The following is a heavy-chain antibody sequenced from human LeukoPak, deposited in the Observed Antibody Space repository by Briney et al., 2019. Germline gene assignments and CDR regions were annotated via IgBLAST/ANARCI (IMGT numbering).Heavy chain of an antibody. CDR3: AREGHSSSSPDAFDI. CDR1: GFTFSSYW. CDR2: IKQDGSEK. J-gene: IGHJ3*02. D-gene: IGHD6-13*01. V-gene: IGHV3-7*01. Sequence: PGGSLRLSCAASGFTFSSYWMSWVRQAPGKGLEWVANIKQDGSEKYYVGSVKGRFTISRDNAKNSLYLQMNSLRAEDTAVYYCAREGHSSSSPDAFDIWGQGTMVTVSS.